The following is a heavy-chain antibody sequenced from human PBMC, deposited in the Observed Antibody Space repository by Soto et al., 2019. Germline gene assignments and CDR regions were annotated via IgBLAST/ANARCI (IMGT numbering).Heavy chain of an antibody. Sequence: QVQLVESGGGVVQPGRSLRLSCAASGFTFSSYAMHWVRQAPGKGLEWVAVISYDGSNKYYADSVKGRFTISRDNSKNTLYLKMNSLRAEDTAVYYCARSGYSSGWYFSPTYYYYGMDVWGQGTTVTVSS. CDR2: ISYDGSNK. CDR3: ARSGYSSGWYFSPTYYYYGMDV. CDR1: GFTFSSYA. J-gene: IGHJ6*02. D-gene: IGHD6-19*01. V-gene: IGHV3-30-3*01.